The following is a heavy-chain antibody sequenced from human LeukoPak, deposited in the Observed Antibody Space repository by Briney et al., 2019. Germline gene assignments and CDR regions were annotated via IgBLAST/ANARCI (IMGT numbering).Heavy chain of an antibody. CDR3: ATVFFSGSYYFDY. D-gene: IGHD1-26*01. CDR1: GYALTELS. CDR2: FGPEDGET. J-gene: IGHJ4*02. Sequence: ASVKVSCKVSGYALTELSMHWVRQAPGKGLEWMGGFGPEDGETIFAQKFQGRVTLTEDTSTDTTHMELSSLRSEDTAVYYCATVFFSGSYYFDYWGQGTLVTVSS. V-gene: IGHV1-24*01.